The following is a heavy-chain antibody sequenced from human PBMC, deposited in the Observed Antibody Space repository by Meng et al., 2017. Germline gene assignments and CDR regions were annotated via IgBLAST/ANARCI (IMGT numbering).Heavy chain of an antibody. D-gene: IGHD7-27*01. CDR1: GDSISSSNW. CDR3: ARIGDWGSTRYFDY. Sequence: GPLPESGPGRGNLSGTLARTCAGFGDSISSSNWWSWVRQSPGKGLEWIGEIYHSGSTNYNPSLKSRVTISVDKSKNQFSLKLSSVTAADTAVYYCARIGDWGSTRYFDYWGQGTLVTVSS. V-gene: IGHV4-4*02. J-gene: IGHJ4*02. CDR2: IYHSGST.